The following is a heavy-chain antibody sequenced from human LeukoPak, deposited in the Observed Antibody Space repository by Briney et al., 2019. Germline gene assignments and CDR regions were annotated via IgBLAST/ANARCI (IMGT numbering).Heavy chain of an antibody. V-gene: IGHV3-30-3*01. CDR1: GFTFGSYA. CDR2: ISYAENNK. J-gene: IGHJ6*02. D-gene: IGHD6-19*01. Sequence: GRSLRLSCAASGFTFGSYAMHWVRQAPGKGLEWVAVISYAENNKYYADSVKGRFTISRDNSKNTLYLQMNSLRAEDTAVYYCARTTSSGWYGMDVWGQGTTVTVSS. CDR3: ARTTSSGWYGMDV.